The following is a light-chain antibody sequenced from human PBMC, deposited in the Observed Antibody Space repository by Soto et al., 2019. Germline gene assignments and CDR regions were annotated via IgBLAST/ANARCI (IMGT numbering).Light chain of an antibody. CDR1: QDIRGA. Sequence: AIQVTQYPSSLSASVGDRVTITCRASQDIRGALAWYQQKPGKAPKLLIYDVSTLESGVPSRFSGSGSGTEFTLTISSLQPEDFGTYYCQQFNSYPITFGHGTRLEIK. CDR2: DVS. J-gene: IGKJ5*01. CDR3: QQFNSYPIT. V-gene: IGKV1-13*02.